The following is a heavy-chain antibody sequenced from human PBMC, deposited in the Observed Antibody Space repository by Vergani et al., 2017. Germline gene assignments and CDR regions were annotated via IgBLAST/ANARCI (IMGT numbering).Heavy chain of an antibody. CDR3: ARHTTYTDS. CDR2: IYPADSDT. CDR1: EYSFGNYW. D-gene: IGHD1-1*01. V-gene: IGHV5-51*01. J-gene: IGHJ4*02. Sequence: EVELVQSGPEIRTPGESLKISCKGSEYSFGNYWIGWVRQMPGKGLEWMGIIYPADSDTRYSPSFQGQVTISADKSISTAFLQWDSLKASDTALYYCARHTTYTDSWGQGTLVTVSS.